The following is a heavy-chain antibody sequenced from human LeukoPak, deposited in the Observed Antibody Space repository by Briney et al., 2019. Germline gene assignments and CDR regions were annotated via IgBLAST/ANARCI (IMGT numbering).Heavy chain of an antibody. Sequence: ASVKVSCTASGYTLTGAYMHWVRQAPGQGLEWVGWINPNSGETKFAPKFQGRVTVTRDTSLSTAFMDLGGLRSDDTAVYYCARVLFNSGYDSWGQGSLVTVSS. V-gene: IGHV1-2*02. D-gene: IGHD4-23*01. CDR1: GYTLTGAY. J-gene: IGHJ5*01. CDR2: INPNSGET. CDR3: ARVLFNSGYDS.